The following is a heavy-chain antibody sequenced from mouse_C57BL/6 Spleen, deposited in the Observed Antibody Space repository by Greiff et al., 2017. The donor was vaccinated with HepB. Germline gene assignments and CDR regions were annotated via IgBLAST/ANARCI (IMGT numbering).Heavy chain of an antibody. CDR1: GYTFTSYW. CDR3: ARLEEAYSNYWFFDV. D-gene: IGHD2-5*01. V-gene: IGHV1-55*01. J-gene: IGHJ1*03. Sequence: QVQLQQPGAELVKPGASVKMSCKASGYTFTSYWITWVKQRPGQGLEWIGDIYPGSGSTNYNEKFKSKATLTVDTSSSTAYMQLSSLTSEDSAVYYCARLEEAYSNYWFFDVWGTGTTVTVSS. CDR2: IYPGSGST.